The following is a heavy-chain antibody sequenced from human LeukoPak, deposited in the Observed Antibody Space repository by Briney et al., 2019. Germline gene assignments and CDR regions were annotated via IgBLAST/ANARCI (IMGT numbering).Heavy chain of an antibody. CDR3: ARAHYDILTGHQWDGNNWFDP. CDR2: ISSSSSYI. Sequence: PGGSLRLSCAASGFTFSSYSMNWVRQAPGKGLEWVSSISSSSSYIYYADSVKGRFTISRDNAKNSLYLQMNSLRAEDTAVYYCARAHYDILTGHQWDGNNWFDPWGQGTLVTVSS. V-gene: IGHV3-21*01. J-gene: IGHJ5*02. CDR1: GFTFSSYS. D-gene: IGHD3-9*01.